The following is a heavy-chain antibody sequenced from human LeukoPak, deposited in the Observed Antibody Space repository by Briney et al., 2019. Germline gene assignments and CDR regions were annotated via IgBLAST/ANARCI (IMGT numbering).Heavy chain of an antibody. J-gene: IGHJ3*02. V-gene: IGHV1-69*04. CDR2: IIPILGIA. D-gene: IGHD3-3*01. CDR1: GGTFSSYA. CDR3: ARRGPRDFWSGPTPLLAFDI. Sequence: SVKVSCKASGGTFSSYAISWVRQAPGQGLEWMGRIIPILGIANYAQKFQGRVTITADKSTSTAYMELSSLRSEDTAVYYCARRGPRDFWSGPTPLLAFDIWGQGTMVTVSS.